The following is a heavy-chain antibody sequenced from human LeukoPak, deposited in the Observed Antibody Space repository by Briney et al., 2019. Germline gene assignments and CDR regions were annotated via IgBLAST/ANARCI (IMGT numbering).Heavy chain of an antibody. CDR1: GYTFTGYY. Sequence: ASVKVSCKASGYTFTGYYMHWVRQAPGQGLEWMGWINPNSGGTNYAQKFQGRVTMTRDTSISTAYMELSRLRSDDTAVYYCARDPSYGGNWFLMGYWFDPWGQGTLVTVSS. CDR3: ARDPSYGGNWFLMGYWFDP. J-gene: IGHJ5*02. D-gene: IGHD4-23*01. V-gene: IGHV1-2*02. CDR2: INPNSGGT.